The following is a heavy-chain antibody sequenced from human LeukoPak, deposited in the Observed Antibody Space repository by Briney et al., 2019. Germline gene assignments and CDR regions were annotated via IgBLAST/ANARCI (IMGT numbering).Heavy chain of an antibody. D-gene: IGHD3-9*01. CDR3: AKRYYDILTGYYVQYSAMDV. V-gene: IGHV3-23*01. CDR1: GFTFSSYA. J-gene: IGHJ6*02. CDR2: ISGSADKT. Sequence: GGSLRLSCAASGFTFSSYAMSWVRQAPGQGLEWVSAISGSADKTYYADSVKGRFTISRDNSKNTLYLQMNSLRAEDTAVYYCAKRYYDILTGYYVQYSAMDVWGQGTTVTVSS.